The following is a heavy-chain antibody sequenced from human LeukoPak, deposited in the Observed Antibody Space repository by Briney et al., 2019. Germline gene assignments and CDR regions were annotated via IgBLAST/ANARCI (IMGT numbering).Heavy chain of an antibody. CDR2: IYYRGST. D-gene: IGHD6-19*01. V-gene: IGHV4-39*07. CDR3: ARRAVGFFDY. CDR1: GGSISSSSYY. Sequence: SETLSLTCTVSGGSISSSSYYWGWIRQPPGKGLEWIGSIYYRGSTYYNPSLKSRVTILVDKSKNQLSLSLSSVTAADTAVYFCARRAVGFFDYWGQGILVTVSS. J-gene: IGHJ4*02.